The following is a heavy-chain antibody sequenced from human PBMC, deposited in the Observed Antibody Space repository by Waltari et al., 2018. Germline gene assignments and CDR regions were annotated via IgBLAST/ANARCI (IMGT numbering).Heavy chain of an antibody. Sequence: EMQLVESGGGLVQPGGSLRLPFAPSGFTLGSYWMSWVRQAPGKGLEWVANIKQDASEEYYVDSVKGRFTISKDNAKNSLSLQMNSLRAEDTAVYYCATGSTARGYYGMDVWGQGTTVTVSS. J-gene: IGHJ6*02. CDR2: IKQDASEE. V-gene: IGHV3-7*01. D-gene: IGHD3-10*01. CDR3: ATGSTARGYYGMDV. CDR1: GFTLGSYW.